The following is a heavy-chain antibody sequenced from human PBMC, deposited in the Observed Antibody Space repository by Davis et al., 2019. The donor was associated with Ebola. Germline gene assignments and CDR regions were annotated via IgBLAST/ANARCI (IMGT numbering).Heavy chain of an antibody. CDR1: GFTFSSYA. CDR3: ARGGYYDSSGYSHEALDI. V-gene: IGHV3-21*01. CDR2: ISSSAYFI. Sequence: GGSLRLSCAASGFTFSSYAMTWARQAPGKGLEWVSSISSSAYFIYYADSLKGRFTISRDNAKNSLYLQLNSLTAEDTAVYYCARGGYYDSSGYSHEALDIWGQGTMVTISS. D-gene: IGHD3-22*01. J-gene: IGHJ3*02.